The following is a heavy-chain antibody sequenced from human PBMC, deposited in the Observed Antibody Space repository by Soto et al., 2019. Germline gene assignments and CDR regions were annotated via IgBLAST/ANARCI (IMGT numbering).Heavy chain of an antibody. CDR3: ARGLRGPDF. J-gene: IGHJ4*02. V-gene: IGHV3-74*01. CDR1: GFAFSGFW. CDR2: VNNDGGNT. Sequence: GGSLRLSCVGSGFAFSGFWMHWVRQAPGKGLVWVSRVNNDGGNTVYADSVKGRFTISRDNAKNTLYLQMNSLRVDDTAVYFCARGLRGPDFWGQGTLVTVSS. D-gene: IGHD5-12*01.